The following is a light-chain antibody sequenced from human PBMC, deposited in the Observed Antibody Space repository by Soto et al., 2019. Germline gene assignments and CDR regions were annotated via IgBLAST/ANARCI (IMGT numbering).Light chain of an antibody. J-gene: IGKJ1*01. CDR2: DAS. CDR1: QSISSW. Sequence: DIQMTQSPSTLSASVGDRVTITCRASQSISSWLAWYQQKPGKAPKLLIYDASSLESGVPSRFSGSGSGTEFTLSISSVQPDDFATYYCQQYNSYPWTFGQDTKVEIK. V-gene: IGKV1-5*01. CDR3: QQYNSYPWT.